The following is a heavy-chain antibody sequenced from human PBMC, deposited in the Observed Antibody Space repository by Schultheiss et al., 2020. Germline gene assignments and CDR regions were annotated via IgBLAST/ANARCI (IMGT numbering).Heavy chain of an antibody. D-gene: IGHD6-19*01. J-gene: IGHJ4*02. CDR3: ARGAILTTVAVAGTLGYFDY. CDR1: GFTFSSYS. CDR2: IYSCGST. V-gene: IGHV3-66*01. Sequence: GGSLRLSCAASGFTFSSYSMNWVRQAPGKGLEWVSVIYSCGSTYYADSVKGRFTISRDNSKNTLYLQMNSLRAEDTAVYYCARGAILTTVAVAGTLGYFDYWGQGTLVTVSS.